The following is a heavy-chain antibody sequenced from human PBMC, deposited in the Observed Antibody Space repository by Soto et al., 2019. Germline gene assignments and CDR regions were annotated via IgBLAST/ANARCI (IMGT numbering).Heavy chain of an antibody. Sequence: SKTLSLTCTVSGGSISSYYWSWIRQPPGKGLEWIGYIYYSGSTNYNPSLKSRVTISVDTSKNQFSLKLSSVTAADTAVYYCARVYGDYLDYWGQGTLVTVSS. CDR2: IYYSGST. CDR3: ARVYGDYLDY. CDR1: GGSISSYY. D-gene: IGHD4-17*01. J-gene: IGHJ4*02. V-gene: IGHV4-59*01.